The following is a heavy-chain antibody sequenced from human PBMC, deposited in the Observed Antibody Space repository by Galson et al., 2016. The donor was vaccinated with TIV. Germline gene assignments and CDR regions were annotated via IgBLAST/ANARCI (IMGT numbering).Heavy chain of an antibody. J-gene: IGHJ4*02. V-gene: IGHV3-7*01. CDR2: IKQDGSDK. CDR1: GFTFSNFV. D-gene: IGHD4-17*01. Sequence: CAASGFTFSNFVMHWVRQAPGKGLEWVANIKQDGSDKNYVDSVKGRFTISRDHTKNSVFLQMSSLRAEDTAVYYCVRDWDDYGHHSAFDSWGQGTQVTVSS. CDR3: VRDWDDYGHHSAFDS.